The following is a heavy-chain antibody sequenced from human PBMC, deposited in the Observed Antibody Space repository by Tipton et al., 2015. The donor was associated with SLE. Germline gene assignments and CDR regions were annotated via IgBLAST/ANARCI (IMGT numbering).Heavy chain of an antibody. CDR2: INHSGST. Sequence: TLSLTCAVYGGSFSDNYWSWIRQPPGKGLEWIGEINHSGSTNYNPPLASRLTISVDTSKNQFSLKLSSVTAADTAVYYCARGGYGELYDILTGYTLFDYWGQGTLVTVSS. CDR1: GGSFSDNY. D-gene: IGHD3-9*01. CDR3: ARGGYGELYDILTGYTLFDY. J-gene: IGHJ4*02. V-gene: IGHV4-34*09.